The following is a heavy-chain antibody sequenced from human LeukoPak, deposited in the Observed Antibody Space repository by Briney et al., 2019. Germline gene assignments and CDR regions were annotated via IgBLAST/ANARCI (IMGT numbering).Heavy chain of an antibody. CDR3: ARAGRGFTYGYSDS. CDR1: GFSFSDYY. J-gene: IGHJ4*02. V-gene: IGHV3-11*01. D-gene: IGHD2-8*01. CDR2: ISPSGSTI. Sequence: GGSLRLTCEASGFSFSDYYMTWIRQAPGKGLEWVSYISPSGSTIRNADSVKGRFTISRDNTRNSLYLQMSSLRADDTAVYYCARAGRGFTYGYSDSWGQGTLVTVSS.